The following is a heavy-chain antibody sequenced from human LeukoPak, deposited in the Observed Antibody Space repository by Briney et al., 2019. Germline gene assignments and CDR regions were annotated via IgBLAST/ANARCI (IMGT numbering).Heavy chain of an antibody. CDR2: ISSSSSYI. J-gene: IGHJ4*02. CDR1: GFTFSSYS. V-gene: IGHV3-21*01. CDR3: AKVPLSGWYRYYFDY. Sequence: GGSLRLTCAASGFTFSSYSMNWVRQAPGKGLEWVSSISSSSSYIYYADSVKGRFTISRDNAKNSLYLQMNSVRAADTAVYYCAKVPLSGWYRYYFDYWGQGTLVTVSS. D-gene: IGHD6-19*01.